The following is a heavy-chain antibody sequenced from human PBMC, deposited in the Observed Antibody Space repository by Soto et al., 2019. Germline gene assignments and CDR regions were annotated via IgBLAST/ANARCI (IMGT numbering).Heavy chain of an antibody. J-gene: IGHJ6*02. CDR1: GGSFSGYY. V-gene: IGHV4-34*01. D-gene: IGHD3-3*01. CDR2: INHIGST. Sequence: SATLSITCAVYGGSFSGYYWSWIRQPPGKGLEWIGEINHIGSTNYNPSLKSRVTISVDTSKNQFSLKLSSVTAADTAVYYCARGLSPRAYYDFWSGYLRGYEGRYGMDVWGQGTTVTVSS. CDR3: ARGLSPRAYYDFWSGYLRGYEGRYGMDV.